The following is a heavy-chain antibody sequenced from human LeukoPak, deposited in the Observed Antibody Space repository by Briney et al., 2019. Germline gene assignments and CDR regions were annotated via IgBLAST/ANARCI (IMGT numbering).Heavy chain of an antibody. CDR2: ISATGDST. Sequence: PGGSLRLSCTASGFTFHSHALSWVRQAPEKGLEWVSAISATGDSTYYIDSVKGRFTLSRGNSKNTMFVQMNNLRAEDTAIYYCVYYDSSGYYYGRLRYWGQGALVIVSS. V-gene: IGHV3-23*01. CDR3: VYYDSSGYYYGRLRY. D-gene: IGHD3-22*01. J-gene: IGHJ4*02. CDR1: GFTFHSHA.